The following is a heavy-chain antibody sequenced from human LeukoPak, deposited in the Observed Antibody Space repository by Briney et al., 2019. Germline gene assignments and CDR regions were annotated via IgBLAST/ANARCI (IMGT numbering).Heavy chain of an antibody. CDR1: GYTFTGYY. CDR3: ARECIYAYAFDI. D-gene: IGHD2-8*01. Sequence: ASVKVSCKASGYTFTGYYMHWVRQAPGQGLEWMGWINPNSGGTNYAQKFQGRVTMTRDTSISTAYMELSRPRSDDTAVYYCARECIYAYAFDIWGQGTMVTVSS. V-gene: IGHV1-2*02. CDR2: INPNSGGT. J-gene: IGHJ3*02.